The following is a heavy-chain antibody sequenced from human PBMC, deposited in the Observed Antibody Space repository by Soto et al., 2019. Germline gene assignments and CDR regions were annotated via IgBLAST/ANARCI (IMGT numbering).Heavy chain of an antibody. CDR2: ITYDGSNK. CDR3: ARVWRLDGIAGSYRGLHI. V-gene: IGHV3-30-3*01. CDR1: GFDFSSYA. J-gene: IGHJ3*02. Sequence: GGSLRLSCAASGFDFSSYAMHWVRQPPGKGLEWVAGITYDGSNKYYADSVKGRFTISRDSSKSTLFLQLSSLRLEDTAMYYCARVWRLDGIAGSYRGLHIWGHGTVVTVSS. D-gene: IGHD3-16*02.